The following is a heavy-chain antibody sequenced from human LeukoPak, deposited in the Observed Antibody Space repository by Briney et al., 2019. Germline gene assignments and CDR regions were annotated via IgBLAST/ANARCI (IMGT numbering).Heavy chain of an antibody. D-gene: IGHD3-16*01. Sequence: GGSLRLSCAASGFTFSSYSMNWVRQAPGKGLEWVSYISSSSSTIYYADSVKGRFTISGDNTKNSLYLQMNSLRAEDTAVYYCARDLRGGKLDYWGQGTLVTVSS. CDR3: ARDLRGGKLDY. CDR1: GFTFSSYS. V-gene: IGHV3-48*04. CDR2: ISSSSSTI. J-gene: IGHJ4*02.